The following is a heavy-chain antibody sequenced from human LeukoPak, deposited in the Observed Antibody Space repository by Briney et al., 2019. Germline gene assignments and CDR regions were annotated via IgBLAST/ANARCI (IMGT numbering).Heavy chain of an antibody. Sequence: SETLSLTCTVSGGSISSGGYYWSWIRQHPGKGLEWIGYIYYSGSTYYNPSLKSRVTISVDTSKNQFSLKLSSVTAADTAVYYWARETGSIFGVVIDAFDIWGQGTMVTVSS. D-gene: IGHD3-3*01. CDR1: GGSISSGGYY. CDR3: ARETGSIFGVVIDAFDI. V-gene: IGHV4-31*03. CDR2: IYYSGST. J-gene: IGHJ3*02.